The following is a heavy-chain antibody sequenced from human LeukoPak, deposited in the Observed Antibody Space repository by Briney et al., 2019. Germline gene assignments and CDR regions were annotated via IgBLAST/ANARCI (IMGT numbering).Heavy chain of an antibody. CDR3: ARDTRGWLYLDQ. J-gene: IGHJ4*02. D-gene: IGHD6-19*01. V-gene: IGHV4-31*03. CDR1: GDSSSSGSYY. Sequence: SETLSLTCTVSGDSSSSGSYYWSWIRQHPGEGLEWIGYIYYSGSTYYNPSLKNRLTLSVDTSKNQFSLKLTSVTAADTAIYYCARDTRGWLYLDQWGQGTLVTVSS. CDR2: IYYSGST.